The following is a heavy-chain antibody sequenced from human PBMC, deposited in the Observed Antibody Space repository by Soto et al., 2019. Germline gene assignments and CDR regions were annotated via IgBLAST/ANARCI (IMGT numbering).Heavy chain of an antibody. V-gene: IGHV3-21*01. CDR2: ISSSSSYI. CDR3: ARNRYCSSTSCSLDAFDI. CDR1: GFTFSSYS. Sequence: GGSLRLSCAASGFTFSSYSMNWVRQAPGKGLEWVSSISSSSSYIYYADSVKGRFTISRDNAKNSLYLQMNSLRAEDTAVYYCARNRYCSSTSCSLDAFDIWGQGTMVTVSS. J-gene: IGHJ3*02. D-gene: IGHD2-2*01.